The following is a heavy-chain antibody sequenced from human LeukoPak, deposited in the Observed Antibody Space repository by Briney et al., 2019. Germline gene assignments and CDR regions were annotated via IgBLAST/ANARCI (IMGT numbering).Heavy chain of an antibody. CDR1: GYTFTSYG. CDR3: ARRGNWNDFDY. V-gene: IGHV1-18*01. Sequence: ASVKVSCKASGYTFTSYGFTWVRQAPGRGLEWMGWINSYNGNTQYAPKFKGRVTTTIDTSTSTAYMELRSLGSDDTAVYYCARRGNWNDFDYWGQETLVIVSS. D-gene: IGHD1-20*01. J-gene: IGHJ4*01. CDR2: INSYNGNT.